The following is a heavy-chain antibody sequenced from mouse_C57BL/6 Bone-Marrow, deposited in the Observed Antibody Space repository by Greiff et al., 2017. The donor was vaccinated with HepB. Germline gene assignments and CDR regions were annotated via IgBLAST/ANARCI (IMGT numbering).Heavy chain of an antibody. D-gene: IGHD1-2*01. CDR3: ARRTTADY. CDR2: ISSGSSTI. CDR1: GFTFSDYG. Sequence: EVKLQESGGGLVKPGGSLKLSCAASGFTFSDYGMHWVRQAPEKGLEWVAYISSGSSTIYYADTVKGRFTISRDNAKNTLFLQMTSLGAEDTAMYYCARRTTADYWGQGTTLTVSS. J-gene: IGHJ2*01. V-gene: IGHV5-17*01.